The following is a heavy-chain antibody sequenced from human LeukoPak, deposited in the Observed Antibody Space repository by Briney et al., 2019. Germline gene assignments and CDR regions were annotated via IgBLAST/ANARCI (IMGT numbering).Heavy chain of an antibody. Sequence: PSETLSLTCTVSGGSINSNNYYWGWIRQPPGKGLEWIGSIYSSGSAYCNPSLKSRVTISVDTSKNQFSLRLSSVTAADTAVYYCQSRYLEWLLEYWGQGTLVTVSS. CDR2: IYSSGSA. V-gene: IGHV4-39*01. D-gene: IGHD3-3*01. CDR1: GGSINSNNYY. CDR3: QSRYLEWLLEY. J-gene: IGHJ4*02.